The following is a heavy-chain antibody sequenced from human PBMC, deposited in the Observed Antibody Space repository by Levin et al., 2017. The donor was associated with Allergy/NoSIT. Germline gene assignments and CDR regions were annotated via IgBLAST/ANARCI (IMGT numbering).Heavy chain of an antibody. V-gene: IGHV3-11*05. CDR1: GFTFSDYY. CDR3: ARDGSVGSTTFFDY. D-gene: IGHD1-26*01. J-gene: IGHJ4*02. CDR2: ISSGSIDT. Sequence: LSLTCAASGFTFSDYYMSWIRQAPGKGLEWLSYISSGSIDTNYADSVRGRFTISRDNAKNSLYLQVNSLRAEDTAVYYCARDGSVGSTTFFDYWGQGTLVTVSS.